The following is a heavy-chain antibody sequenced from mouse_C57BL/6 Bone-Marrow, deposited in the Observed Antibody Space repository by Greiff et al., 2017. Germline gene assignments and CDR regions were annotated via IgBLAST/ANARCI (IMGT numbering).Heavy chain of an antibody. Sequence: QVHVKQSGAELVKPGASVKLSCKASGYTFTSYWMHWVKQRPGQGLEWIGMIHPNSGSTNYNEKFKSKATLTVDKSSSTAYMQLSSLTSEDSAVYYCASPLFITTVVADWYFDVWGTGTTVTVSS. CDR2: IHPNSGST. J-gene: IGHJ1*03. D-gene: IGHD1-1*01. V-gene: IGHV1-64*01. CDR1: GYTFTSYW. CDR3: ASPLFITTVVADWYFDV.